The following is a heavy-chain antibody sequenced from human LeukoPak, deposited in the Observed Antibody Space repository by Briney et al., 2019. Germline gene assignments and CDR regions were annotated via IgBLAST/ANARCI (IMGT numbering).Heavy chain of an antibody. CDR2: ISGSGGST. CDR1: GFTFSSYA. Sequence: PEGSLRLSCAASGFTFSSYAMSWVRQAPGKGLEWVSAISGSGGSTYYADSVKGRFTISRDNSKNTLYLQMNSLRAEDTAVYYCARETWVLLWFGELSPFDYWGQGTLVTVSS. CDR3: ARETWVLLWFGELSPFDY. J-gene: IGHJ4*02. V-gene: IGHV3-23*01. D-gene: IGHD3-10*01.